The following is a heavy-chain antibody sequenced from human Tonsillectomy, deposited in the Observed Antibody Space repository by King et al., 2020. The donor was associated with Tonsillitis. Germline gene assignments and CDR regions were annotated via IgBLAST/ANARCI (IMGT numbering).Heavy chain of an antibody. CDR3: AKDTMDYDILTGYYEGGYFDY. CDR1: GFTFSSYA. J-gene: IGHJ4*02. V-gene: IGHV3-23*04. D-gene: IGHD3-9*01. Sequence: VQLVESGGGLVQPGGSLRLSCAASGFTFSSYAMSWVRQAPGKGLEWVAAISGSVGSTYYADTVKGRFTIPKDNSKNTLYLQMNSLRAEDTAVYYCAKDTMDYDILTGYYEGGYFDYWGQGTLVTVSS. CDR2: ISGSVGST.